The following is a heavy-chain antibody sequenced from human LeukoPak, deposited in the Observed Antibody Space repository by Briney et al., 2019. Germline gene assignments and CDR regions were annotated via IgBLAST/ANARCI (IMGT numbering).Heavy chain of an antibody. CDR3: ALGNCSSTSCRWGLRGYYYYGMDV. V-gene: IGHV3-23*01. Sequence: GGSLRLSCAASGFTFSDHAMSWVRQAPVKGLEWVSSINGNGGGSYYIDSVKGRFTVSRDNSENAPYLQMNSLRAEDTAVYYCALGNCSSTSCRWGLRGYYYYGMDVWGQGTTVTVSS. D-gene: IGHD2-2*01. CDR1: GFTFSDHA. J-gene: IGHJ6*02. CDR2: INGNGGGS.